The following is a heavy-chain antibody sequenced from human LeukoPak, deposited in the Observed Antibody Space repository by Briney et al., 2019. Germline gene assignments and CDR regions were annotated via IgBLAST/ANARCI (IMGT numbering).Heavy chain of an antibody. J-gene: IGHJ4*02. D-gene: IGHD2-21*02. CDR1: GFTFSNYG. CDR2: IRSKAYGGTT. V-gene: IGHV3-49*04. Sequence: GGSLRLSCAASGFTFSNYGVHWVRQAPGKGLEWVGFIRSKAYGGTTEYAASVKGRFTISRDDSKSIAYLQMNSLKTEDTAMYYCARAPPAYCGGDCFSDYWGQGTLVTVSS. CDR3: ARAPPAYCGGDCFSDY.